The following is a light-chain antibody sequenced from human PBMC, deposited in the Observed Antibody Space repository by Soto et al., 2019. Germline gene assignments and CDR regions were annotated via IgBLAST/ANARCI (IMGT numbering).Light chain of an antibody. CDR1: SGHSSYA. V-gene: IGLV4-69*01. CDR2: LNSDGSH. J-gene: IGLJ3*02. CDR3: QTWGTGYWV. Sequence: QPVLTQSPSASDSLGASVKLTCTLSSGHSSYAIAWYQQQPEKGPRYLMKLNSDGSHTKGDGIPDRFSGSSSGAERYLTISSLQSEDEADYYCQTWGTGYWVFGGGTKLTVL.